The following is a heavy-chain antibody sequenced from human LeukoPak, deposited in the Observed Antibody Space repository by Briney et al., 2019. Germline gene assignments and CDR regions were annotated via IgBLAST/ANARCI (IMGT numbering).Heavy chain of an antibody. V-gene: IGHV3-9*01. CDR3: AKDAEKGVSPYYDFWSGHLDY. D-gene: IGHD3-3*01. J-gene: IGHJ4*02. Sequence: GRSLRLSCAASGFTFDDYAMHWVRQAPRKGLEWVSGISWNSGSIGYADSVKGRFTISRDNAKNSLYLQMNSLRAEDTALYYCAKDAEKGVSPYYDFWSGHLDYWGQGTLVTVSS. CDR2: ISWNSGSI. CDR1: GFTFDDYA.